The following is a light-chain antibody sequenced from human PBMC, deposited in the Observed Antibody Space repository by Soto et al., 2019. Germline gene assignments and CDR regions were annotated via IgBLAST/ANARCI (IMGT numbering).Light chain of an antibody. V-gene: IGKV1-5*03. CDR1: QSISSW. J-gene: IGKJ1*01. CDR3: QQYNSYWWT. Sequence: DIQMTQSPSTLSASVGDRVTITCRASQSISSWLAWYQQKPGKAPKLLIYKASSLESGVPLWFSGSGSGTEFTLTISSLQPDDFATYFCQQYNSYWWTFGQGTKVEIK. CDR2: KAS.